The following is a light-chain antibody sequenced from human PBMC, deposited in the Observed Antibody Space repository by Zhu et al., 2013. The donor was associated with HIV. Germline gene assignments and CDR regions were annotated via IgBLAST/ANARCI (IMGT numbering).Light chain of an antibody. CDR3: QHVYSYPFT. CDR1: QSISNW. Sequence: DIQMTQSPSTLSASVGDRVTITCRASQSISNWLAWYQQKPGQVPKLLIYKASTLEGGSDQDSPAVDLGQNSLSPSAACSLMIFATYYCQHVYSYPFTFGPWDQSGS. CDR2: KAS. J-gene: IGKJ3*01. V-gene: IGKV1-5*03.